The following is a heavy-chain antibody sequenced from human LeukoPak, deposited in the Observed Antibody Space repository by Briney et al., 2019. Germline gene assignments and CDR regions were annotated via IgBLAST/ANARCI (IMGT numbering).Heavy chain of an antibody. J-gene: IGHJ4*02. V-gene: IGHV3-23*01. CDR3: AKGAMIVVVTNPFDY. D-gene: IGHD3-22*01. Sequence: GGSLRLSCAASGFTFSSYAMSWVRQAPGKGLEWVSAISGRGGSTYYADSVKGRFTISRDKSKNTLYQQMNSLRAEDTAVYYCAKGAMIVVVTNPFDYWGQGTLVTVSS. CDR1: GFTFSSYA. CDR2: ISGRGGST.